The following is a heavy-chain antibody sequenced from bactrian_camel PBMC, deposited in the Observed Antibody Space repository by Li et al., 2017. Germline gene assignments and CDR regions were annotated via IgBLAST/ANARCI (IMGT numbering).Heavy chain of an antibody. CDR1: GYTTRPGC. V-gene: IGHV3S53*01. D-gene: IGHD2*01. CDR2: IESDGRT. J-gene: IGHJ4*01. Sequence: HVQLVESGGGSVQAGGSLTLSCAPSGYTTRPGCIGWFRQSPGKEREGVAAIESDGRTAYGDSVKGRFTISLDYVRNRINLQMNNLKLEDTGVYFCAAGGSGLGLHRRSFNTGARGPRSPSP. CDR3: AAGGSGLGLHRRSFNT.